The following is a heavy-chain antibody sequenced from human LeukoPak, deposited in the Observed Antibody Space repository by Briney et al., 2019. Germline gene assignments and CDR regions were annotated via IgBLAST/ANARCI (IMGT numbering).Heavy chain of an antibody. Sequence: GGSLRLSCAASGFTFNSYGMHWVRQAPGKGLEWVAVIWYDGSKKFYADSGKGRFTISRDKSKNTLYLQMTSLRVEDTAVYYCAREGCSGTSCYGFDAFDIWGQGTKVTVSS. CDR3: AREGCSGTSCYGFDAFDI. D-gene: IGHD2-15*01. V-gene: IGHV3-33*01. CDR1: GFTFNSYG. J-gene: IGHJ3*02. CDR2: IWYDGSKK.